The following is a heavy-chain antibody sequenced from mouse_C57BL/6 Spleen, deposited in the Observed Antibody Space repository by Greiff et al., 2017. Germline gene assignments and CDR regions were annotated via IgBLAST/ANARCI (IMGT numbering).Heavy chain of an antibody. CDR3: ERGVKGVYYFDY. CDR2: INPYNGGT. V-gene: IGHV1-19*01. J-gene: IGHJ2*01. D-gene: IGHD2-2*01. CDR1: GYTFTDYY. Sequence: VQLQQSGPVLVKPGASVKMSCKASGYTFTDYYMNWVKQSHGKSLEWIGVINPYNGGTSYNQKFKGKATLTVDKSSSTAYMELNSLTSEDSAVYYCERGVKGVYYFDYWGQGTTLTVSS.